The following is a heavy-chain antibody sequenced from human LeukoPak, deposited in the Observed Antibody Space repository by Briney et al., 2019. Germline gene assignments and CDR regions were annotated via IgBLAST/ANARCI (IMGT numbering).Heavy chain of an antibody. J-gene: IGHJ5*02. Sequence: PGGSLRLSCAASGFTFSSYGMHWVRQAPGKGLEWVAFIRYDGSNKYYADSVKGRFTISRDNSKNTLYLQMNSLRAEDTAVYYCARGGCSSTSCYWVYSSSYWFDPWGQGTLVTVSS. CDR1: GFTFSSYG. CDR3: ARGGCSSTSCYWVYSSSYWFDP. D-gene: IGHD2-2*01. CDR2: IRYDGSNK. V-gene: IGHV3-30*02.